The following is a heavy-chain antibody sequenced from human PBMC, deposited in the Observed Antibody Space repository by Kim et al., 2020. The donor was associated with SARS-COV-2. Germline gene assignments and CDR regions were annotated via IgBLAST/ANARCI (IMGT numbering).Heavy chain of an antibody. Sequence: ASVKVSCKVSGYTLTELSMHWVRQAPGKGLEWMGGFDPEDGETIYAQKFQGRVTMTEDTSTDTAYMELSSLRSEDTAVYYCATEGYCGGDCYQGFQHWGQGTLVTVSS. CDR3: ATEGYCGGDCYQGFQH. V-gene: IGHV1-24*01. CDR1: GYTLTELS. CDR2: FDPEDGET. J-gene: IGHJ1*01. D-gene: IGHD2-21*02.